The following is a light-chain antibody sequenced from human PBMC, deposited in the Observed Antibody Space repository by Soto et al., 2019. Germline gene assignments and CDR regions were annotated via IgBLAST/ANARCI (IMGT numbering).Light chain of an antibody. V-gene: IGLV2-14*01. Sequence: QSALTQPASVSGSPGQSITISCTGTSSDVGGYNYVSWYQQHPGKAPKLMIYDVSNRPLGVSNRFSGSKSGNTASLTISGLQAEDEADYYCSSYTSSSTGVFGRRDQAHRP. CDR2: DVS. J-gene: IGLJ2*01. CDR3: SSYTSSSTGV. CDR1: SSDVGGYNY.